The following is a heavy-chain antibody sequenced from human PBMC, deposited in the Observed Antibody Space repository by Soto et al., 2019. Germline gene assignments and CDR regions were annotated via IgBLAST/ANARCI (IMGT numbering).Heavy chain of an antibody. J-gene: IGHJ3*02. CDR1: GFTFSSYA. Sequence: EVQLLESGGGLVQPGGSLRLSCAASGFTFSSYAMSWVRQAPGKGLEWVSAISGSGGSTYYADSVKGRFTISRDNSKNTLYLQMYSLRAEDTAVYYCAKFLRGYSYGKIDAFDIWGQGTMVTVSS. CDR2: ISGSGGST. D-gene: IGHD5-18*01. V-gene: IGHV3-23*01. CDR3: AKFLRGYSYGKIDAFDI.